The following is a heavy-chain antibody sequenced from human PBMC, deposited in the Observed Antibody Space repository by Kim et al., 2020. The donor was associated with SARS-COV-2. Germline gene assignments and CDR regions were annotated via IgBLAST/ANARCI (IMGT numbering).Heavy chain of an antibody. J-gene: IGHJ4*02. Sequence: ASVKVSCKASGYTFTNYAMQWVRQAPGQGLEWVGWVNGGNGNTKYSQSFQGRVTITRDTSANTAYMELSSLTSEDTAVYFCSRGCSSGGCYYLHWVQGTLVTVSS. D-gene: IGHD2-15*01. CDR1: GYTFTNYA. V-gene: IGHV1-3*01. CDR3: SRGCSSGGCYYLH. CDR2: VNGGNGNT.